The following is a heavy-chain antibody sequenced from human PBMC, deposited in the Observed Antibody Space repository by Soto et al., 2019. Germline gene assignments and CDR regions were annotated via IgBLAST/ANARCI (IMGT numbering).Heavy chain of an antibody. D-gene: IGHD6-13*01. CDR1: GGSISSYY. CDR2: IYYSGST. V-gene: IGHV4-59*01. J-gene: IGHJ5*02. CDR3: ARDGSGSSWFYNWFDP. Sequence: QVQLQESGPGLVKPSESLSLTCTVSGGSISSYYWSWIRQPPGKGLEWIGYIYYSGSTNYNPSLKCRVTISVDTSKNQFSLKLSSVTAADTAVYYCARDGSGSSWFYNWFDPWGQGTLVTVSS.